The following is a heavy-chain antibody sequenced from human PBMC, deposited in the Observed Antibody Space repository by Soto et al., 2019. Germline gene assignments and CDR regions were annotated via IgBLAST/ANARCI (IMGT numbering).Heavy chain of an antibody. CDR1: GFTFSSYA. J-gene: IGHJ6*03. Sequence: HPGGSLRLSCAASGFTFSSYAMHWVRQAPGKGLEWVAVITYDGSSKYYADSVKGRFTISRDNSKNTLYLQMNSLRAEDTAVYYCAKAQGEDYYYYMDVWGKGTTVTVSS. V-gene: IGHV3-30-3*01. D-gene: IGHD3-10*01. CDR2: ITYDGSSK. CDR3: AKAQGEDYYYYMDV.